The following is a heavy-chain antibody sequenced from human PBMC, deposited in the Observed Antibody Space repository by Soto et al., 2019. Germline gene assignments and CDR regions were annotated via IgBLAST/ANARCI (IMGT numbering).Heavy chain of an antibody. D-gene: IGHD1-26*01. CDR2: IIPIFGTT. V-gene: IGHV1-69*12. Sequence: QVQLVQSGAEVKKPGSSVKVSCKASGGTFSSYGITWVRQAPGQGLEWMGGIIPIFGTTKYAQKFQGRVTITADESTRTANMERSSLRSEATAVYYCGSDPLKVVGGSYYYYAMDVWGQGTTVTVSS. CDR1: GGTFSSYG. J-gene: IGHJ6*02. CDR3: GSDPLKVVGGSYYYYAMDV.